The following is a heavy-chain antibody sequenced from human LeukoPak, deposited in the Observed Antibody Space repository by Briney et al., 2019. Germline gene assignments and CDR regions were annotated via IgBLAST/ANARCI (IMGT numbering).Heavy chain of an antibody. CDR2: IYSGGTT. Sequence: PGGSLRLSCAASGFNFNNYWMSWLRQAPGKGLEWVSVIYSGGTTNYADSVKGRFTISRDNSKNTLFLQMNSLRAEDTAVYYCARGGYSSSWYHFDYWGQGTLVTVSS. J-gene: IGHJ4*02. CDR3: ARGGYSSSWYHFDY. D-gene: IGHD6-13*01. V-gene: IGHV3-53*01. CDR1: GFNFNNYW.